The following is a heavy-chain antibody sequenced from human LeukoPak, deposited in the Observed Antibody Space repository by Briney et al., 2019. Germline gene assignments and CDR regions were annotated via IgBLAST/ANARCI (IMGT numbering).Heavy chain of an antibody. D-gene: IGHD3-22*01. J-gene: IGHJ4*02. V-gene: IGHV4-34*01. CDR1: GGSFGGYY. CDR2: INHSGST. Sequence: SETLSLTCAVYGGSFGGYYWTWIRQPPGKGPEWIGEINHSGSTNYDPSLKRRVTMSVDTAKNQFSLKLNSVTAADTAVYYCARGGYFDSSGYPNPLDYWGQGTLVTVPS. CDR3: ARGGYFDSSGYPNPLDY.